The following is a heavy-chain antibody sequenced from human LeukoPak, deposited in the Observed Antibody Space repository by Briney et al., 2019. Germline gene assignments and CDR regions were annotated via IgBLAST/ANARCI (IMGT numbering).Heavy chain of an antibody. Sequence: GGSLRLSCAASGFTFSSYWMSWVRQAPGKGLEWVANIKQDGSEKYYVDSVKGRFTISRDNAKNSLYLQMNSLRAEDTAVYYCARVRGRFGDPYYFDYWGQGTLVTVSS. CDR2: IKQDGSEK. J-gene: IGHJ4*02. V-gene: IGHV3-7*01. CDR3: ARVRGRFGDPYYFDY. D-gene: IGHD3-10*01. CDR1: GFTFSSYW.